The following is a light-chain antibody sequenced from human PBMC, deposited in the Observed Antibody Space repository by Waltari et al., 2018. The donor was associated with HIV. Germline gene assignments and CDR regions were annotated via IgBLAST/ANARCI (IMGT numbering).Light chain of an antibody. J-gene: IGLJ1*01. CDR1: RPNIGAGYD. Sequence: QSVLTQPPSVSGAPGQRVTLPCTGSRPNIGAGYDVHWYQQLPGTAPKVLIFGNNNRPSGVPDRFSSFKSGTSASLAITGLQDEDEADYYCQSYDSSLSGHVFGSGTKVTVL. CDR2: GNN. V-gene: IGLV1-40*01. CDR3: QSYDSSLSGHV.